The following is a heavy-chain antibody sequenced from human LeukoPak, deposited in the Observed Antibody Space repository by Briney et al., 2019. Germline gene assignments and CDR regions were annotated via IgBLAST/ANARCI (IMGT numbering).Heavy chain of an antibody. CDR3: AKGVLLSRRAPPGTIDY. CDR2: IRYDGSNK. V-gene: IGHV3-30*02. CDR1: GFTFSSYG. J-gene: IGHJ4*02. Sequence: GGSLRLSCAASGFTFSSYGMHWVRQAPGKGLEWVAFIRYDGSNKYYADSVKGRFTISRDNSKNTLYLQMNSLRAEDTAVYYCAKGVLLSRRAPPGTIDYWGQGTLVTVSS. D-gene: IGHD2-8*01.